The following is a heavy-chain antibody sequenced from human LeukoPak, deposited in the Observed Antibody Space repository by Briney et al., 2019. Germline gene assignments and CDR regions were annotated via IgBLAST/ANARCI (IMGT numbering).Heavy chain of an antibody. D-gene: IGHD3-10*01. J-gene: IGHJ4*02. CDR3: ARGRAVRGVIPGY. Sequence: PGRSLRLSCAASGFTFSSYGMHWVRQAPGKGLEWVAVIWYDGSNKYYADSVKGRFTISRDNSKNTLYLQMNSLRAEDTAVYYCARGRAVRGVIPGYWGQGTLVTVSS. CDR1: GFTFSSYG. CDR2: IWYDGSNK. V-gene: IGHV3-33*01.